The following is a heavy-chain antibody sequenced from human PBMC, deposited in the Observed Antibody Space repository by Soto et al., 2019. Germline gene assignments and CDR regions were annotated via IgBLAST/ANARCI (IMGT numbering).Heavy chain of an antibody. Sequence: GASVKVSCKASGGTFSSYAISWVRQAPGQGLEWMGGIIPIFGTANYAQKFQGRVTITADESTSTAYMELSSLRSEDTAVYYCARDMSSIVGASPYRVSFDYWGQRTLVTVSS. D-gene: IGHD1-26*01. CDR1: GGTFSSYA. J-gene: IGHJ4*02. CDR3: ARDMSSIVGASPYRVSFDY. V-gene: IGHV1-69*13. CDR2: IIPIFGTA.